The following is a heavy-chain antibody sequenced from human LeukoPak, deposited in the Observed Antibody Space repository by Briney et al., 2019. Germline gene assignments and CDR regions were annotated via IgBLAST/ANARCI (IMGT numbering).Heavy chain of an antibody. V-gene: IGHV1-46*01. CDR2: IYPRDSST. CDR1: GYTFTSNY. Sequence: ASGKVSCKGSGYTFTSNYIRWVRQGPGQGLEWMGMIYPRDSSTSYAQKFQGRVTVTRDTSTSTVHMELSGLRSEDTAVYYCARDQEGFDYWGQGTLVTVSS. J-gene: IGHJ4*02. CDR3: ARDQEGFDY.